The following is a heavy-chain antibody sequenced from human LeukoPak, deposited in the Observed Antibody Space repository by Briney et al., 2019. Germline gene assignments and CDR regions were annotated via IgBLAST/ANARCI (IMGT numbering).Heavy chain of an antibody. CDR3: ARDLGGRFLEWLPAY. J-gene: IGHJ4*02. CDR1: GYTFTSYY. D-gene: IGHD3-3*01. Sequence: GASVKVSCKASGYTFTSYYMHWVRQAPGQGLEWMGIINPSGGSTSYAQKFQGRVTMTRDMSTSTVYIELSSLRSEDTAVYYCARDLGGRFLEWLPAYWGQGTLVTVSS. V-gene: IGHV1-46*01. CDR2: INPSGGST.